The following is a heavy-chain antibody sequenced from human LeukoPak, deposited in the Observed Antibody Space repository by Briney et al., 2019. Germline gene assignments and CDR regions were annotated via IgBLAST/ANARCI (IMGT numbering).Heavy chain of an antibody. Sequence: SEALSLTCSVSGGSINGGRYYWNWIRQPTGRALEWIGRIYHSGSTNYNTSLKSRVTISVDTSKNQFSLKLSSVTAADTAVYYCARDVGYTTGPYYYDSSGYDHWGQGTLVTVSS. CDR1: GGSINGGRYY. CDR3: ARDVGYTTGPYYYDSSGYDH. V-gene: IGHV4-61*02. CDR2: IYHSGST. D-gene: IGHD3-22*01. J-gene: IGHJ4*02.